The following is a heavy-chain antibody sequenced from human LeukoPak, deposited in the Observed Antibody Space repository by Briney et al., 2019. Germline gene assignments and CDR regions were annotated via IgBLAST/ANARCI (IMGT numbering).Heavy chain of an antibody. Sequence: GGSLRLSCAASGFTFSSYSMNWVRQAPGKGLEWVSSISSSSSYIYYADSVKGRFTISRDNAKNSLYLQMDSLRAEDTAVYYCARGVWNDVVDYYYMDVWGKGTMATVSS. D-gene: IGHD1-1*01. J-gene: IGHJ6*03. CDR3: ARGVWNDVVDYYYMDV. CDR1: GFTFSSYS. V-gene: IGHV3-21*01. CDR2: ISSSSSYI.